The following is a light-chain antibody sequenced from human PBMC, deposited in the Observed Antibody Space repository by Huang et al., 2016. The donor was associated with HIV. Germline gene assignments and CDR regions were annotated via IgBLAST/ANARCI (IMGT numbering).Light chain of an antibody. CDR1: QSLLHSNGYNY. CDR2: LVS. J-gene: IGKJ5*01. Sequence: DIVMTQSPLSLPVTPGEPASISCRSSQSLLHSNGYNYLDWYLQKPGQSPQLLMYLVSHRASGGPDRFSGSGSVTDFTLKISRVEAEDVGVYYCMQALQTPRTFGQGTRLEIK. CDR3: MQALQTPRT. V-gene: IGKV2-28*01.